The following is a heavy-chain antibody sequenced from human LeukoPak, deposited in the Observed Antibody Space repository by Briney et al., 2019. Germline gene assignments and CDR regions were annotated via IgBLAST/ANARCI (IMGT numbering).Heavy chain of an antibody. J-gene: IGHJ4*02. CDR1: GGSISSGDYY. CDR3: ARVPTTYCTNGVCYYFDY. D-gene: IGHD2-8*01. V-gene: IGHV4-30-4*08. Sequence: PSETLSLTCTVSGGSISSGDYYWSWIRQPPGKGLEWIGYIYYSGSTYYNPSLKSRVTISVDMSKNQFSLKLSSVTAADTAVYYCARVPTTYCTNGVCYYFDYWGQGTLVTVST. CDR2: IYYSGST.